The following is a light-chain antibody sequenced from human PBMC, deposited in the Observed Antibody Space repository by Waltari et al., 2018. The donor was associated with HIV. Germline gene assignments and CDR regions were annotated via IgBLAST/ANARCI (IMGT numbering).Light chain of an antibody. Sequence: QSALTQPPSASGTPGQRVTISWSGRSSTIGHNYVSWYQQLPGTAPKVLIYRSNQRPSGVPDRFSGSKSGTSASRAISGLRSEDEADYYCAAWEDSLSGPVFGGGTKLIVL. CDR2: RSN. CDR3: AAWEDSLSGPV. CDR1: SSTIGHNY. V-gene: IGLV1-47*01. J-gene: IGLJ3*02.